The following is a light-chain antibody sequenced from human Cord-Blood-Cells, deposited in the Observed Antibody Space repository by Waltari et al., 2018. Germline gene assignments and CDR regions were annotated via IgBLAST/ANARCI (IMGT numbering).Light chain of an antibody. V-gene: IGKV1-39*01. Sequence: DIQMTQSLSSLSASVGDRVTITCRASQSISIYLNWHQQKPGKAPKLLIYAASSLQSGVPARFSGSGSGAEFTLTISSLQPEEYATYYCQQRYNTPWTFGQGTKVEIK. CDR2: AAS. CDR3: QQRYNTPWT. J-gene: IGKJ1*01. CDR1: QSISIY.